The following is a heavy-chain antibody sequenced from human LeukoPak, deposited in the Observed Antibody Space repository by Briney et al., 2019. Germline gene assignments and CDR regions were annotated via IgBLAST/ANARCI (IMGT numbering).Heavy chain of an antibody. CDR1: GFTFSSYA. CDR2: IKQDGSEK. J-gene: IGHJ4*02. D-gene: IGHD6-13*01. V-gene: IGHV3-7*01. Sequence: PGGSLRLSCAASGFTFSSYAMSWVRQAPGKGLEWVANIKQDGSEKYYVDSVKGRFTISRDNAKNSLYLQMDSLRAEDTAVYYCARVTWLSAAGTEGNFDYWGQGTLVTVSS. CDR3: ARVTWLSAAGTEGNFDY.